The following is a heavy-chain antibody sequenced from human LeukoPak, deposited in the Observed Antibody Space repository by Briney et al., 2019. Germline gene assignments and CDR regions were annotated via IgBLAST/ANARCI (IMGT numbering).Heavy chain of an antibody. CDR2: ISPTGSTT. D-gene: IGHD6-6*01. CDR1: GFSFSRHW. CDR3: ARGPNSNWSGLDF. Sequence: GGSLRLSCTASGFSFSRHWMHWARHLPGKGLVWVSRISPTGSTTSYADSVKGRFTVSRDNAKNTLYLQVNNLRAEDTAVYYCARGPNSNWSGLDFWGQGTLLTVSS. J-gene: IGHJ4*02. V-gene: IGHV3-74*01.